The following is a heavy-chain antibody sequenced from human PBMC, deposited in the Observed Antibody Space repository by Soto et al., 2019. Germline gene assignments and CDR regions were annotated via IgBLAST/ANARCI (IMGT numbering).Heavy chain of an antibody. Sequence: SETLSLTCTVSGGSISSGGYYWSWIRQHPGKGLEWIGYIYYSGSTYYNPSLKSRVTISVDTSKNQFSLKLSSVTAADTAVYYCARSPAVAGTRGGWYYYYYMDVWGKGTTVTVSS. D-gene: IGHD6-19*01. CDR1: GGSISSGGYY. V-gene: IGHV4-31*03. CDR2: IYYSGST. J-gene: IGHJ6*03. CDR3: ARSPAVAGTRGGWYYYYYMDV.